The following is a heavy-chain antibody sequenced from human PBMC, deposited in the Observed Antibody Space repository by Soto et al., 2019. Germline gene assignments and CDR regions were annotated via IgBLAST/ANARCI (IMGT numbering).Heavy chain of an antibody. V-gene: IGHV4-59*01. D-gene: IGHD3-10*01. CDR3: ARGAEWFGGRMDV. CDR2: IYYNGGT. Sequence: QVQLQESGPGLVKPTETLSLTCTASGGSISSYYLTWIRQPPGKGLEWIGYIYYNGGTNYNPSLKSRVTISLDTAKNQFSLNLSSVTAADTAVYYCARGAEWFGGRMDVWGQGTTVTVSS. J-gene: IGHJ6*02. CDR1: GGSISSYY.